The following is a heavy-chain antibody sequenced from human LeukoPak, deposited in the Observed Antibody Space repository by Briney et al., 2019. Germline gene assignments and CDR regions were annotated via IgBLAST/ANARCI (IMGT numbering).Heavy chain of an antibody. CDR3: AKYAPPTTVGTRFFDY. J-gene: IGHJ4*02. CDR2: IGGDGGGI. V-gene: IGHV3-23*01. CDR1: GFSFNTYA. Sequence: GGSLRLPCAASGFSFNTYAMTWVRLAPGKGLEWVSVIGGDGGGIQYADSVKGRSSISRDNSKNTVYLQMNSLRAEDKAVYYCAKYAPPTTVGTRFFDYWGQGTLVTVSS. D-gene: IGHD4-23*01.